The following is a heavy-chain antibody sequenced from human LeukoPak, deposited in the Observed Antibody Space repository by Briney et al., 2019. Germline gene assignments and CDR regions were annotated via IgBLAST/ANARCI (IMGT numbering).Heavy chain of an antibody. CDR3: ARGVKYYSYYLDV. CDR1: GFSFSDSY. Sequence: GGSLRLSCAASGFSFSDSYMSWIRQAPGKGLEWVSYISSSGSIIHYADSVKGRFTISRDNAKNSLFLLMNSLRAEDTVVYYCARGVKYYSYYLDVWGKGTTVTVSS. V-gene: IGHV3-11*01. J-gene: IGHJ6*03. CDR2: ISSSGSII.